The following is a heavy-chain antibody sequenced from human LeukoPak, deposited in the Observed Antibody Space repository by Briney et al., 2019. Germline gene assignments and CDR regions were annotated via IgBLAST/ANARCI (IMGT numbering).Heavy chain of an antibody. J-gene: IGHJ4*02. CDR1: GGSITSYY. CDR2: VHTSGST. D-gene: IGHD5/OR15-5a*01. CDR3: TRGSTLADDY. Sequence: KPSETLSLTCTVSGGSITSYYWSWIRQPAGKGLDWIGRVHTSGSTNYNPSLKSRVTMSVDTAKNQFSLKLSSVTAADTAVYYCTRGSTLADDYWGQGILVTVSP. V-gene: IGHV4-4*07.